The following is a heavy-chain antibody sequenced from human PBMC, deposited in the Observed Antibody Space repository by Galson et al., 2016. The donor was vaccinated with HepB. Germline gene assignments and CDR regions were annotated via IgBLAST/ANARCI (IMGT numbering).Heavy chain of an antibody. CDR3: ARVYSSSSPTYFYGLEV. J-gene: IGHJ6*02. Sequence: SLRLSCAASGFTFNDFYMSWIRQAPGKGLEWVSYISSSGDATYYADSVKGRFTVSRDNAKNSLYLQMNSLRAEDTAVYYCARVYSSSSPTYFYGLEVWGQGTTVTVSS. D-gene: IGHD6-6*01. CDR2: ISSSGDAT. V-gene: IGHV3-11*04. CDR1: GFTFNDFY.